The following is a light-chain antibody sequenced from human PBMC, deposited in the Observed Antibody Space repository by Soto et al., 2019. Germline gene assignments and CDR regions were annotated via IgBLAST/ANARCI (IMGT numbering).Light chain of an antibody. V-gene: IGLV2-14*01. CDR2: DVI. CDR3: SSYTSSSTLYV. J-gene: IGLJ1*01. CDR1: SSDVGDNNY. Sequence: QSVLTQPASVSGSPGQSITISCTGTSSDVGDNNYVSWYQQHPGKAPKLMIYDVIHRPSGISNRFSGSKSGNTASLTISGLQAEDEADYYCSSYTSSSTLYVFGTGTKVTVL.